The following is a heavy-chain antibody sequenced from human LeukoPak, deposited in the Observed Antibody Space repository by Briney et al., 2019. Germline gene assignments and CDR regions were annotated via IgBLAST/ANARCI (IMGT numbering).Heavy chain of an antibody. CDR1: GYNFRSYA. CDR3: ARDSPLKGYNSGWATNSFDF. J-gene: IGHJ4*02. D-gene: IGHD6-19*01. V-gene: IGHV3-23*01. CDR2: VTGGAVAT. Sequence: GGSLRLSCAASGYNFRSYAMSWVRQAPGKGLEWVSTVTGGAVATYYADSVRGRHTISRDNSKNTLYLQMNSLRAEDTAVYYCARDSPLKGYNSGWATNSFDFWGQGTLVTVSS.